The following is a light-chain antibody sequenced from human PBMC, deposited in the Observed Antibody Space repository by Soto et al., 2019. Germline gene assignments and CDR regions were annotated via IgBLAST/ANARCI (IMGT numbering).Light chain of an antibody. CDR2: GAS. CDR3: QHYGRSPFT. J-gene: IGKJ2*01. CDR1: QRMTNNF. V-gene: IGKV3-20*01. Sequence: EIVLTQSPDTLSLSPGERVTISCRASQRMTNNFLGWFQQNPGLAPRLLIHGASTRASGVPERFTGGGSGTDFVLTISRVQPEDFALYYCQHYGRSPFTFGQGTKLQIK.